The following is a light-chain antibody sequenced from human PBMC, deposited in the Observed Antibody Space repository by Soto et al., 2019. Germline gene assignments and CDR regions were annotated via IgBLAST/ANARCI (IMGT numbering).Light chain of an antibody. CDR3: QQYNNWPYT. CDR1: QSVISS. V-gene: IGKV3D-15*01. J-gene: IGKJ2*01. CDR2: GAS. Sequence: MTQSPATLSVSPGERVTLSCRASQSVISSLSWYQQKPGQPPRVLIYGASTRSPGIPARFSGSGSGTEFTLTISSLQSEDFAVYYCQQYNNWPYTFGQGTKLEI.